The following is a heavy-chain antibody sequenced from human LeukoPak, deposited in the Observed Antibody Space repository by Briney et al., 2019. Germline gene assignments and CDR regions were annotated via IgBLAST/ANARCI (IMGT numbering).Heavy chain of an antibody. CDR3: ARVDSYYYDSCGYAEDY. D-gene: IGHD3-22*01. J-gene: IGHJ4*02. CDR2: ISSSSSYI. Sequence: PGGSLRLSSAASGFTFSSYSMNWVRQAPGKGLEWVSSISSSSSYIYYADSVKGRFTISRDNAKNSLYLQMNSLRAEDTAVYYCARVDSYYYDSCGYAEDYWGQGTLVTVSS. V-gene: IGHV3-21*01. CDR1: GFTFSSYS.